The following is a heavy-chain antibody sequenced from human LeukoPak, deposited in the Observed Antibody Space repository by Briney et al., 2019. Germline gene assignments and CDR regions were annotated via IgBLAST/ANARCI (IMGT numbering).Heavy chain of an antibody. V-gene: IGHV4-39*01. Sequence: PSETLSLTCTVSGGSISSGDYYWSWIRQPPGKGLEWIGSIFYSGNTYYNPSLESRVTISVDTSKNQFSLKLSSVTAADTAVYYCARSTATTWVGDFDYWGQGALVTVSS. D-gene: IGHD4-17*01. CDR3: ARSTATTWVGDFDY. CDR1: GGSISSGDYY. J-gene: IGHJ4*02. CDR2: IFYSGNT.